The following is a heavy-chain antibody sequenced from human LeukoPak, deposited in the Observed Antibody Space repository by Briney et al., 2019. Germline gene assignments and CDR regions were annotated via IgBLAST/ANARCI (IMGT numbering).Heavy chain of an antibody. V-gene: IGHV1-24*01. CDR3: AFLNWLRGPTGAFDI. CDR1: GYTLTELS. Sequence: ASVEVSCKVSGYTLTELSMHWVRQAPGKGLEWMGGFDPEDGETIYAQKFQGRVTMTEDTSTDTAYMELSSLRSEDTAVYYCAFLNWLRGPTGAFDIWGQGTMVTVSS. D-gene: IGHD1-1*01. J-gene: IGHJ3*02. CDR2: FDPEDGET.